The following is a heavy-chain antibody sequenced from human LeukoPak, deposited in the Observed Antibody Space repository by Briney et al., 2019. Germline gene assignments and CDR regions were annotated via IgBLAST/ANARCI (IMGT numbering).Heavy chain of an antibody. D-gene: IGHD3-22*01. Sequence: SETLSLTCTVSGGSISSSSYYWGWIRQPPGKGLEWIGSIYYSGSTYYNPSLKSRVTISVDTSKNQFSLKLSSVTAADTAVYYCARERDYYDSSGYYSLEDYWGQGTLVTVSS. CDR1: GGSISSSSYY. CDR3: ARERDYYDSSGYYSLEDY. V-gene: IGHV4-39*07. CDR2: IYYSGST. J-gene: IGHJ4*02.